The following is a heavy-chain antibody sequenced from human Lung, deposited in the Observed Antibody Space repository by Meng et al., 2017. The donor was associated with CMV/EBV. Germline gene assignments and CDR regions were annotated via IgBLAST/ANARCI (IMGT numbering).Heavy chain of an antibody. CDR3: ARGYGPEGY. CDR2: INHSGST. V-gene: IGHV4-34*01. CDR1: GGSFSNYY. D-gene: IGHD3-10*01. Sequence: LSLTCAVYGGSFSNYYWSWIRQPPGKGLEWIGEINHSGSTNYNPSLKSRVTISVDTSKNQFSLKLRSVTAADTAVYYCARGYGPEGYWGQGTLVTVSS. J-gene: IGHJ4*02.